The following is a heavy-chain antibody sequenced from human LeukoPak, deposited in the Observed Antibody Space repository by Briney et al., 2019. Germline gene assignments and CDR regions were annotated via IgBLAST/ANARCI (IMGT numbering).Heavy chain of an antibody. V-gene: IGHV3-23*01. CDR1: GFTFNNYA. CDR2: ICTSGGTT. J-gene: IGHJ5*01. CDR3: TKRPQDYLRISACPNWFES. D-gene: IGHD4/OR15-4a*01. Sequence: GGSLRLSCGASGFTFNNYAMSWVRQAPGKGLEWVSAICTSGGTTYYADSVKGRFTISSDNSTNALYLHMNRLSVEDAAVYYFTKRPQDYLRISACPNWFESWGQGTLVSVSS.